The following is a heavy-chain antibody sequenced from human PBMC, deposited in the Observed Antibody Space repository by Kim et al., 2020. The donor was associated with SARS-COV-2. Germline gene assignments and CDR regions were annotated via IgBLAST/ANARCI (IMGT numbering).Heavy chain of an antibody. CDR2: INHSGST. J-gene: IGHJ4*02. Sequence: SETLSLTCAVYGGSFSGYYWSWIRQPPGKGLEWIGEINHSGSTNYNPSLKSRVTISVDTSKNQFSLKLSSVTAADTAVYYCASFVGYYGSGRLYWGQGTL. CDR3: ASFVGYYGSGRLY. D-gene: IGHD3-10*01. CDR1: GGSFSGYY. V-gene: IGHV4-34*01.